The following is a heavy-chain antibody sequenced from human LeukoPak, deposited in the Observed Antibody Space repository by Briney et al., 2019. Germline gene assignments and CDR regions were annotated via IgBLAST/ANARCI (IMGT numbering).Heavy chain of an antibody. V-gene: IGHV3-48*02. J-gene: IGHJ6*02. Sequence: GGSLRLSCAASGFTFSSFGMNWVRQAPGKGLEWVSYISYSSSLTDYADSVKGRFTISRDNAKNSLSLQLNSLRDEDTAVYFCAKVIRGGYGMDVWGQGTTVTVSS. CDR2: ISYSSSLT. D-gene: IGHD3-10*01. CDR1: GFTFSSFG. CDR3: AKVIRGGYGMDV.